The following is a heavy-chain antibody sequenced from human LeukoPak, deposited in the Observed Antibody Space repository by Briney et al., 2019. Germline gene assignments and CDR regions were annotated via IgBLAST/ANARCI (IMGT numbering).Heavy chain of an antibody. V-gene: IGHV3-30-3*01. CDR1: GFTFSSYA. Sequence: GRSLRLSCAASGFTFSSYAMHWVRQAPGKGLEWVAVISYDGSNKYYADSVKGRFTISRDNSKNTLYLQMNSLRAEDTAVYYCAEEGYCSSTSCKDAFDIWGQGTMVTVSS. D-gene: IGHD2-2*01. J-gene: IGHJ3*02. CDR3: AEEGYCSSTSCKDAFDI. CDR2: ISYDGSNK.